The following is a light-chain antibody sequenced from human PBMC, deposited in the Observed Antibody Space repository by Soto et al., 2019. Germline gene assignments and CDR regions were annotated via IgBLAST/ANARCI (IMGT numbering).Light chain of an antibody. J-gene: IGLJ1*01. CDR2: EVS. V-gene: IGLV2-8*01. CDR1: SSDIGVYNY. CDR3: SSYAGSSNV. Sequence: QSVLTQPPSASGSPGQSVTISCTGTSSDIGVYNYVSWYQQHPGKAPKLMIYEVSKRPSGVPDRFSGSKSGNTASLTVSGLQAEDEADYYCSSYAGSSNVFGTGTKVTVL.